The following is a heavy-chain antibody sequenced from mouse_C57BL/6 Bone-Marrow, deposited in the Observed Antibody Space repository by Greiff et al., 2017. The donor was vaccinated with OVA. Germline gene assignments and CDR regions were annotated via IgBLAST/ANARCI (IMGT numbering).Heavy chain of an antibody. J-gene: IGHJ4*01. CDR1: GYTFTSYG. D-gene: IGHD1-1*01. Sequence: QVQLKESGAELARPGASVKLSCKASGYTFTSYGISWVKQRTGQGLEWIGEIYPRSGNTYYNEKFKGKATLTADKSSSTAYMELRSLTSEDSAVYFCARDYFITTVVARAMDYWGQGTSVTVSS. CDR3: ARDYFITTVVARAMDY. CDR2: IYPRSGNT. V-gene: IGHV1-81*01.